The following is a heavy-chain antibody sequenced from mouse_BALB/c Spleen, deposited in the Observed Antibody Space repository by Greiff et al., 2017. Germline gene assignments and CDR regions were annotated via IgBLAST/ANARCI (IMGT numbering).Heavy chain of an antibody. CDR1: GFSLTGYG. CDR3: ARRNGSSWFAY. J-gene: IGHJ3*01. D-gene: IGHD1-1*01. Sequence: VQRVESGPGLVAPSQSLSITCTVSGFSLTGYGVNWVRQPPGKGLEWLGMIWGDGSTDYNSALKSRLSISKDNSKSQVFLKMNSLQTDDTARYYCARRNGSSWFAYWGQGTLVTVSA. CDR2: IWGDGST. V-gene: IGHV2-6-7*01.